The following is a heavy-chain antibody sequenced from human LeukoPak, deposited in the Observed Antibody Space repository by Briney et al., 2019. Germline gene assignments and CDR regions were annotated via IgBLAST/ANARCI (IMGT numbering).Heavy chain of an antibody. J-gene: IGHJ5*02. CDR1: GYSFTSYW. CDR3: ARPDNYCSSTSCYAGWFDP. CDR2: IYPGDSDT. D-gene: IGHD2-2*01. V-gene: IGHV5-51*01. Sequence: LGESLQISCQGSGYSFTSYWIGWVRQMPGKGLEGMGIIYPGDSDTRYSPSFQGQVTISADKSIRTAYLQRSSLKASDTAMYYCARPDNYCSSTSCYAGWFDPWGQGTLVTVSS.